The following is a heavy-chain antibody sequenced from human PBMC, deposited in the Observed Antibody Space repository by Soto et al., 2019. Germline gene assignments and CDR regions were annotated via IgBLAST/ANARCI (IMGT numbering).Heavy chain of an antibody. J-gene: IGHJ6*02. CDR3: AREPRYSSGSYYQYGMAV. CDR1: GYTFTSYG. D-gene: IGHD6-19*01. Sequence: ASVKVSCKASGYTFTSYGISWVRQAPGQGLEWMGWISAYNGITNYAQKLQGRVTMTTDTSTSTAYMELRSLRSDDTAVYYCAREPRYSSGSYYQYGMAVSGQGTTVTVSS. CDR2: ISAYNGIT. V-gene: IGHV1-18*01.